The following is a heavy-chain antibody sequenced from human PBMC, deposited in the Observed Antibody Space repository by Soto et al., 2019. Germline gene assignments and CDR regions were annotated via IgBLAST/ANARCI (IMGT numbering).Heavy chain of an antibody. V-gene: IGHV4-61*01. D-gene: IGHD1-26*01. CDR1: GGSGSRGIYY. J-gene: IGHJ6*02. CDR3: AREVRIVGAPPPEDSYYYYYGMDL. Sequence: KTSETLSLTCTVTGGSGSRGIYYWIWIRQPPGKVLEWIGYIYYSGSTNYNPSLKSRVTISVDTSKNQFSLKLSSVTAADTAVYYCAREVRIVGAPPPEDSYYYYYGMDLWGQGTTVIFSS. CDR2: IYYSGST.